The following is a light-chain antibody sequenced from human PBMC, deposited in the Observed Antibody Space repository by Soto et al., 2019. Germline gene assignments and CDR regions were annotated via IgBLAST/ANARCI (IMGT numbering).Light chain of an antibody. Sequence: QSALTQPASVSGSPGQSITISCTGTSSDVGGYHYVSWYQQHPGKAPKIMMYDVSNRPSGVSNRFSGSKSGHTASLTISGIQAEDEAEYYCSSYTSSSTPVVFGGGTKLTVL. CDR1: SSDVGGYHY. CDR3: SSYTSSSTPVV. J-gene: IGLJ2*01. V-gene: IGLV2-14*01. CDR2: DVS.